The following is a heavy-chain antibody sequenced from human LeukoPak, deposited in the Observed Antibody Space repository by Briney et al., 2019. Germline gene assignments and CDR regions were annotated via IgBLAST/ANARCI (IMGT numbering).Heavy chain of an antibody. D-gene: IGHD3-3*01. Sequence: SETVSLTCAVYGGSFSGYYWSWIRQPPGKGLEWIGEINHSGSTNYNPSLKSRVTISVDTSKNQFSLKLSSVTAADTAVYYCARHGYYDFWSGPDYWGQGTLVTVSS. J-gene: IGHJ4*02. CDR1: GGSFSGYY. CDR3: ARHGYYDFWSGPDY. CDR2: INHSGST. V-gene: IGHV4-34*01.